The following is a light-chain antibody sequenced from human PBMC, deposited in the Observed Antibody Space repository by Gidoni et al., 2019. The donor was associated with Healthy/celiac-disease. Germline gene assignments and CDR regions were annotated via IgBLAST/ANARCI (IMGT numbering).Light chain of an antibody. CDR1: SSDVGGYNY. CDR2: DVS. Sequence: QSALTPPASVSGSPGQSITISCTGTSSDVGGYNYVSWYQQHPGKAPKLMIYDVSNRHSRVANRFSGSKSGNTASLTSSGLQAEDEADYYCSSYTSSSTLPYVFGTGTKGTVL. CDR3: SSYTSSSTLPYV. J-gene: IGLJ1*01. V-gene: IGLV2-14*03.